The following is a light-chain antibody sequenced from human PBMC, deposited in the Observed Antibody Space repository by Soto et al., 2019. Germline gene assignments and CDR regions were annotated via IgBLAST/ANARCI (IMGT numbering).Light chain of an antibody. CDR2: GAS. Sequence: EMVMTQSPATLSVSPGERATLSCRASQSVGSNLAWYQQKPGQAPRLLIYGASTRATGIPARFSGSGSGTEFTLTISSLQSEDFAIYFCQQYNNWPPDRTFGQGTKVEI. CDR1: QSVGSN. CDR3: QQYNNWPPDRT. V-gene: IGKV3-15*01. J-gene: IGKJ1*01.